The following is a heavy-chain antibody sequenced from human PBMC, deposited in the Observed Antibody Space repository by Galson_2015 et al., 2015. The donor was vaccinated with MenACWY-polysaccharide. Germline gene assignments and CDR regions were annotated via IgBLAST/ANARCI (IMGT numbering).Heavy chain of an antibody. CDR3: ARRGYYDSSGYSDAFDI. CDR1: GGSISSSSYY. D-gene: IGHD3-22*01. J-gene: IGHJ3*02. Sequence: TLSLTCTVSGGSISSSSYYWGWIRQPPGKGLEWIGSIYYSGSTYYNPSLKSRVTISVDTSKNQFSLKLSSVTAADTAVYYCARRGYYDSSGYSDAFDIWGQGTMVTVSS. CDR2: IYYSGST. V-gene: IGHV4-39*01.